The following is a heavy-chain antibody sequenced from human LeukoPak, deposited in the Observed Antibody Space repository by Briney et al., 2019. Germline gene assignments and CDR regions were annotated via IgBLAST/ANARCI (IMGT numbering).Heavy chain of an antibody. V-gene: IGHV4-61*02. CDR2: IYTNGST. CDR1: GGSISSGSYY. CDR3: ARHEYSGSYYGLSWFDP. D-gene: IGHD1-26*01. Sequence: SQTLSLTCTVSGGSISSGSYYWSWIRQPAGKGLEWIGRIYTNGSTYYNPSLKSRVTISVDTSKNQLSLKLSSLTAADTAVYYCARHEYSGSYYGLSWFDPWGQGTLVTVSS. J-gene: IGHJ5*02.